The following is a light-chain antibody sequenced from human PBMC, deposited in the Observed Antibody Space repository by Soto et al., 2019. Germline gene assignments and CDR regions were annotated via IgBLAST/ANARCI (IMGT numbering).Light chain of an antibody. CDR1: SSAIGGYNF. CDR3: NSYRTVSTYV. CDR2: DVG. J-gene: IGLJ1*01. V-gene: IGLV2-14*01. Sequence: QSALTQPASVSGSPGQSITIACTGTSSAIGGYNFVSWYQQHPGKAPKLLIYDVGNRPSGVSNRFSGSKSGNTASLTISGLQAEDEAHYYCNSYRTVSTYVFGTGTKVTVL.